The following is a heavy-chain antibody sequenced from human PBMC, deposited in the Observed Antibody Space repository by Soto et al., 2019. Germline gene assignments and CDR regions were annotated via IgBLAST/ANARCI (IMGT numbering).Heavy chain of an antibody. D-gene: IGHD3-10*01. Sequence: GESLKISCKGSGYSFTSYWIGWVRQMPGKGLEWMGNIYPGDSDTRYSPFFQGQVTISADKSISTAYLQWSSLKASDTAMYYGARLRFDGYYDYGMDVWGQGTTVTVSS. V-gene: IGHV5-51*01. CDR2: IYPGDSDT. J-gene: IGHJ6*02. CDR1: GYSFTSYW. CDR3: ARLRFDGYYDYGMDV.